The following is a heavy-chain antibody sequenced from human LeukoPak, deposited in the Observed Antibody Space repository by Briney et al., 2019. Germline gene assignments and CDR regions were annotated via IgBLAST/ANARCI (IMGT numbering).Heavy chain of an antibody. CDR2: IYTSGST. D-gene: IGHD6-13*01. Sequence: SETLSLTCTVSGGSISSGSYYWSWIRQPAGKGLEWIGRIYTSGSTNYNPSLKSRVTISVDASKNQFSLKLSSVTAADTAVYFCARDAGGIYGSTWYLDYWGQGTLVTVSS. CDR3: ARDAGGIYGSTWYLDY. CDR1: GGSISSGSYY. V-gene: IGHV4-61*02. J-gene: IGHJ4*02.